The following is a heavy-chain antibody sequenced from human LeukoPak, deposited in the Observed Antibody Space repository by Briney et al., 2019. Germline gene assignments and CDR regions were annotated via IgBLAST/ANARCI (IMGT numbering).Heavy chain of an antibody. CDR1: GFTFSSCA. D-gene: IGHD2-15*01. CDR3: AKDPRRDCSGGSCYYIDY. CDR2: ISDGGGST. J-gene: IGHJ4*02. Sequence: PGGSLRLSCAASGFTFSSCAMSWVRQAPGKGLEWVSAISDGGGSTYYADSVKGRFTISRDNSKNTLYLQMNSLRAEDTAVYYCAKDPRRDCSGGSCYYIDYWCQGTLVTVSS. V-gene: IGHV3-23*01.